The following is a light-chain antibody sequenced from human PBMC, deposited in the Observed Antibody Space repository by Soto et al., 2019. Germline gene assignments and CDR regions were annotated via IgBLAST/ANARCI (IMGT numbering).Light chain of an antibody. V-gene: IGKV3-20*01. CDR3: QQSGSSPRT. J-gene: IGKJ2*01. CDR2: DAS. CDR1: QSVRNVY. Sequence: EIVLTQSPGTLSLSPGERATLSCRASQSVRNVYLAWYQPKPGQAPRLLIYDASNRATGIPDRFSGSESGTDFTLTINRLEPEDVAVYYGQQSGSSPRTFGQGTKLEIK.